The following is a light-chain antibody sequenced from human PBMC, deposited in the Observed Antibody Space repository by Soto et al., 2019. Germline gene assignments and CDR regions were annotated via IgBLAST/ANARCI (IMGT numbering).Light chain of an antibody. J-gene: IGKJ1*01. CDR2: GAS. CDR3: QQYGSSSWT. V-gene: IGKV3-20*01. CDR1: QSVSSSY. Sequence: EIVLTQSPGTLSLSPGERATLSCRASQSVSSSYFAWYQQRFGQAPRLLIYGASSRATGIPDRFSGCGSGTDFTLTISRLEPEDFAVYYCQQYGSSSWTFGQGTKVEIK.